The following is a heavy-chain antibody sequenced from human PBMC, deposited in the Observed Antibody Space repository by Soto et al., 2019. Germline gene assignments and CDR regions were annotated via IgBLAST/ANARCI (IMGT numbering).Heavy chain of an antibody. J-gene: IGHJ6*02. D-gene: IGHD3-22*01. Sequence: GGSLRLSCAASGFTFSSYAMSWVRQAPGKGLKWVSAISGSGGSTYYADSVKGRFTISRDNSKNTLYLQMNSLRAEDTAVYYCAKVIGPNYYYYYGMDVWGQGTTVPVSS. CDR1: GFTFSSYA. V-gene: IGHV3-23*01. CDR3: AKVIGPNYYYYYGMDV. CDR2: ISGSGGST.